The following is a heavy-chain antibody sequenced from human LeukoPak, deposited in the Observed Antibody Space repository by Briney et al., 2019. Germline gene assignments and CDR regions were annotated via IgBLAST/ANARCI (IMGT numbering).Heavy chain of an antibody. CDR1: GGTFSSYT. CDR3: ARVLHKRNYDSSDYYAS. D-gene: IGHD3-22*01. Sequence: SVKVSCKASGGTFSSYTISWVRQAPGQGLEWMGGIIPIFGTANYAQKFQGRVTITADESTSTAYMELSSLRSEDTAVYYCARVLHKRNYDSSDYYASWGQGTLVTVSS. CDR2: IIPIFGTA. V-gene: IGHV1-69*13. J-gene: IGHJ5*02.